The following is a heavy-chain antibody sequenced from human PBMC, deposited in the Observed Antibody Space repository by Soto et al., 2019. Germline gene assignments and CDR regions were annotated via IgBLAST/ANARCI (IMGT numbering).Heavy chain of an antibody. Sequence: QVQLVQSGAEVKKPGASVKVSCKASGYTFTSYGISWVRQAPGQGLEWMGWISAYNGNTNYAQKLQGRVTMTTDTSTSTAYRELRSLRSDDTAVYYCARRGLGGRGYSGYDYAPLDYYGMDVWGQGTTVTVSS. V-gene: IGHV1-18*01. CDR2: ISAYNGNT. D-gene: IGHD5-12*01. CDR1: GYTFTSYG. CDR3: ARRGLGGRGYSGYDYAPLDYYGMDV. J-gene: IGHJ6*02.